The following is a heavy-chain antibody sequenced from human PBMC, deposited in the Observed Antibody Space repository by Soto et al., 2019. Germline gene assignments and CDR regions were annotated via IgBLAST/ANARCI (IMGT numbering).Heavy chain of an antibody. CDR3: ARVSEGGGTFPLDY. D-gene: IGHD2-15*01. CDR1: GYTFTGHY. CDR2: INPNTGAT. J-gene: IGHJ4*02. V-gene: IGHV1-2*02. Sequence: ASVKVSCKASGYTFTGHYMHWVRQAPGQGLEWMGWINPNTGATNYAQKFQGRVTMTRDTSISTANMEVSGLRSDDTAVYYCARVSEGGGTFPLDYWGQGTLVIVSS.